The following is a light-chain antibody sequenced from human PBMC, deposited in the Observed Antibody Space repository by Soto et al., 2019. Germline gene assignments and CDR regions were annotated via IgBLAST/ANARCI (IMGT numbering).Light chain of an antibody. CDR1: QSISSW. CDR3: QQYDSFSGT. CDR2: DGS. V-gene: IGKV1-5*01. Sequence: DVQMTQSPSTLSASVGDRVTITCRASQSISSWLAWYQQKPGKAPKLLIYDGSSLESGVPSRFSGSGSGTEFTLTISSLQPDDFATYYCQQYDSFSGTFGQGTKVDIK. J-gene: IGKJ1*01.